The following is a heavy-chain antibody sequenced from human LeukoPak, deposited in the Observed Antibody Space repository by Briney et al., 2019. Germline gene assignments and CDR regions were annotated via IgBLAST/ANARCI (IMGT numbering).Heavy chain of an antibody. CDR2: IRGSGANT. J-gene: IGHJ4*02. Sequence: GGSLRLSCAVSGFTFSTYAMSWVRHAPERGLEWDSTIRGSGANTYYADSVRGRFTISRHNSKNTLYMHMNSLRAEDTDVYYCAKERAGYTNPYYFDYWGQGTLVTVSS. CDR1: GFTFSTYA. V-gene: IGHV3-23*01. D-gene: IGHD3-16*02. CDR3: AKERAGYTNPYYFDY.